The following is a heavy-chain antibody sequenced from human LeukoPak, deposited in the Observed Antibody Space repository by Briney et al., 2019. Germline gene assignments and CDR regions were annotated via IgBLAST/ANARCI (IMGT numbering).Heavy chain of an antibody. CDR1: GITLSNYG. D-gene: IGHD3-22*01. Sequence: GGSLRLSCAVSGITLSNYGMSWVRQAPGKGLEWVAGISDSGGRTNYADSVKGRVTISRDNPKNTLYLQMNSLRTEDTAVYFCAKRGVVIRVILVGFHKEAYYFDSWGQGALVTVSS. CDR3: AKRGVVIRVILVGFHKEAYYFDS. J-gene: IGHJ4*02. CDR2: ISDSGGRT. V-gene: IGHV3-23*01.